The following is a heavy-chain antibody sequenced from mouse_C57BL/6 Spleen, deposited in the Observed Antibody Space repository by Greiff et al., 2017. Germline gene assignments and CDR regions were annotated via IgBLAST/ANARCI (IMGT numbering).Heavy chain of an antibody. J-gene: IGHJ2*01. CDR1: GFNIKDDY. Sequence: VQLQQSGAELVRPGASVKLSCTASGFNIKDDYMHWVKQRPEQGLEWIGWIDPENGDTEYASKFQGKATITADTSSNTAYLQLSSLTSEDTAVYYCTTYYEVDYWCQGTTLTVSS. CDR2: IDPENGDT. V-gene: IGHV14-4*01. CDR3: TTYYEVDY. D-gene: IGHD1-1*01.